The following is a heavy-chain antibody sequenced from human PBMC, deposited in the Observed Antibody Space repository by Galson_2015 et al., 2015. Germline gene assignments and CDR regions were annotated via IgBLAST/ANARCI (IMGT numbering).Heavy chain of an antibody. D-gene: IGHD3-10*01. CDR1: GFTFSSYA. CDR2: ISGSGGST. CDR3: AKDMVRGVIIILGY. J-gene: IGHJ4*02. V-gene: IGHV3-23*01. Sequence: SLRLSCAASGFTFSSYAMSWVRQAPGKGLEWVSAISGSGGSTYYADSVKGRFTISRDNSKNTLYLQMNSLRAEDTAVYYCAKDMVRGVIIILGYWGQGTLVTVSS.